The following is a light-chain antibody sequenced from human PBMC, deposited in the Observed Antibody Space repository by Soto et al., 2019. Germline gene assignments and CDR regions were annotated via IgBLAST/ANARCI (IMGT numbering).Light chain of an antibody. CDR2: DAS. J-gene: IGKJ1*01. CDR1: QSISQW. CDR3: QQYNGYSRT. V-gene: IGKV1-5*01. Sequence: DIQMTQSPSTLSASVGDRVAITCRASQSISQWVAWYQQKPGRAPELLIYDASNLERGVPSRFGGSGSGTEFTLSIRSLQPDDFATYYCQQYNGYSRTFGQGTKVDIK.